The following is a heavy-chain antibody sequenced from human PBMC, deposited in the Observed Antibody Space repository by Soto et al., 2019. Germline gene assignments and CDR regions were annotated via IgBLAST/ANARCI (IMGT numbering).Heavy chain of an antibody. J-gene: IGHJ4*02. D-gene: IGHD5-18*01. Sequence: SETLSLTCTVSGDSINTYYWNWIRQPPGKGLECIGYIYYSGSTNYNPSLKSRVTILVDTSKNQFSLKLSSVTAADTAVYYCATAKYTYGHFDYCGQGTLVTVSS. CDR3: ATAKYTYGHFDY. V-gene: IGHV4-59*01. CDR1: GDSINTYY. CDR2: IYYSGST.